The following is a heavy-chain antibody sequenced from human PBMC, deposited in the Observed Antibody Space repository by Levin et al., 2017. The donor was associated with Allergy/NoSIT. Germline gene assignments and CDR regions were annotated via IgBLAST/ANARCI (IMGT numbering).Heavy chain of an antibody. D-gene: IGHD6-6*01. Sequence: PSETLSLTCAVYGGSFSGYYWSWIRQPPGKGLEWIGEINHSGSTNYNPSLKSRVTISVDTSKTQFSLTLSSVTAADTAVYYCARDRNKASVIAARPSWFDPWGQGTLVTVSS. CDR2: INHSGST. V-gene: IGHV4-34*01. J-gene: IGHJ5*02. CDR1: GGSFSGYY. CDR3: ARDRNKASVIAARPSWFDP.